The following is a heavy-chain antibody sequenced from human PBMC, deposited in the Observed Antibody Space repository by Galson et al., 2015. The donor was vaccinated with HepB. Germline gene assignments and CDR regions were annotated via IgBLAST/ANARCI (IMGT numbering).Heavy chain of an antibody. D-gene: IGHD3-10*01. CDR2: IYPGDSDT. CDR3: ARLFEVRGVIAAWGWFDP. CDR1: GYSFTNYW. Sequence: QSGAEVKKPGESLRISCKGSGYSFTNYWINWVRQMPGKGLEWMGIIYPGDSDTRYSPSFQGQVTISADKSISTAYLQWSSLKASDTAMYYCARLFEVRGVIAAWGWFDPWGQGTLVTVSS. J-gene: IGHJ5*02. V-gene: IGHV5-51*01.